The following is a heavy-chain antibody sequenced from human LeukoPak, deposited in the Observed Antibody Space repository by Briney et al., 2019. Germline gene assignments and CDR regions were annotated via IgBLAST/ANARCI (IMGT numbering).Heavy chain of an antibody. J-gene: IGHJ4*02. V-gene: IGHV3-74*01. D-gene: IGHD5-24*01. CDR2: IKSDGRST. CDR1: GFTFSSYW. Sequence: PGGSLRLSCAASGFTFSSYWMYWVRQAPGKGLVWVSRIKSDGRSTSYADSVKGRFTISRDNAKNTLYLQMNSLRAEDTAVYYCARDRDSGRDGYKPFVHWGQGTLVTVPS. CDR3: ARDRDSGRDGYKPFVH.